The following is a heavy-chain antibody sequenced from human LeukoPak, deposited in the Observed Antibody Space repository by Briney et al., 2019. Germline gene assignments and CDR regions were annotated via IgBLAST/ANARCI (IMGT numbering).Heavy chain of an antibody. CDR1: GGSISSSSYY. CDR2: IYYSGST. J-gene: IGHJ5*02. Sequence: SETLSLTCTVSGGSISSSSYYWGWIRQPPGKGLEWIGSIYYSGSTYYNPSLKSRVTISVDTSKNQFSLKLSSVTAADTAVYYCARSGTGIAVAGIRATNWFDPWGQGTLVTVSS. CDR3: ARSGTGIAVAGIRATNWFDP. D-gene: IGHD6-19*01. V-gene: IGHV4-39*07.